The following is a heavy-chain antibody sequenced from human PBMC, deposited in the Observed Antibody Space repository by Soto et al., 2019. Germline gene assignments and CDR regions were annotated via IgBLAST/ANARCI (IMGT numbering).Heavy chain of an antibody. CDR2: IIPLFGTT. V-gene: IGHV1-69*01. CDR1: GDTFKNCV. CDR3: AAGLGFGQVTVG. J-gene: IGHJ6*02. Sequence: QVQVVQSGVEVRRPGSSVKVSCKASGDTFKNCVISWVRQAPGQGLEWMGGIIPLFGTTDFAQRFQGRLKITTDQATTTASMELSRGGSEDPAPVHCAAGLGFGQVTVGRGQGTTVIVSS. D-gene: IGHD3-10*01.